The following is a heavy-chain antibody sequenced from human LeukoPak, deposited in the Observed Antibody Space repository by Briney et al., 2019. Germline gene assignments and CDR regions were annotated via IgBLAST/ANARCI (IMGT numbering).Heavy chain of an antibody. V-gene: IGHV3-74*01. D-gene: IGHD6-13*01. CDR3: ARGGYSSSAVEDWFDP. CDR2: INSDGSST. Sequence: PGGSLRLSCAASGFTFSSYWMHWVRQAPGEGLVWVSRINSDGSSTSYADSVKGRFTISRDNAKNTLYLQMNSLRAEDTAVYYCARGGYSSSAVEDWFDPWGQGTLVTVSS. J-gene: IGHJ5*02. CDR1: GFTFSSYW.